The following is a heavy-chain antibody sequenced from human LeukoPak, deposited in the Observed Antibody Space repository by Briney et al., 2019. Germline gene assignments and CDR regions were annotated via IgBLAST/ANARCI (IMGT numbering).Heavy chain of an antibody. D-gene: IGHD3-10*01. CDR1: GFSFSNYW. Sequence: GSLRLSCAASGFSFSNYWMGWVRQAPGKGLACVANIKTDGSETYYVDSVKGRFTISRDNAKNSLFLQMNSLRAEDTAIYYCVSAIRGSPIDYWGQGTLVSVPS. J-gene: IGHJ4*02. CDR3: VSAIRGSPIDY. CDR2: IKTDGSET. V-gene: IGHV3-7*01.